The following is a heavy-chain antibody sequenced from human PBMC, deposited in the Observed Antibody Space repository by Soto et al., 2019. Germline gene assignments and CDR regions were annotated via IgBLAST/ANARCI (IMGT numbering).Heavy chain of an antibody. D-gene: IGHD3-10*01. CDR1: GFPFSRYD. V-gene: IGHV3-33*06. CDR2: LWFDGSNE. CDR3: AKVLYASESFDSEEAPYGMDV. Sequence: PGGSLRLSCAASGFPFSRYDMHWVRQAPGKGLEWVAVLWFDGSNEYYADFVQGRFTISRDNSKNTLYLQMDSLRAEDTAVYYCAKVLYASESFDSEEAPYGMDVWGQGTTVTVSS. J-gene: IGHJ6*02.